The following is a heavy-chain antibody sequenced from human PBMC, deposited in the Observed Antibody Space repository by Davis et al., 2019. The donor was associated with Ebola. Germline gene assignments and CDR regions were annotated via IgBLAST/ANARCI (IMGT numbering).Heavy chain of an antibody. D-gene: IGHD3-16*01. CDR1: GGSLSGYC. CDR2: INHSGRT. Sequence: PSETLSLTCAVYGGSLSGYCWSWIRQPPGKGLEWIGEINHSGRTNYKSSLKSRVTISVDTSKKQLSLKLSSVTAADTAVYYCVRFGRGAFWGQGTLVTVSS. J-gene: IGHJ4*02. CDR3: VRFGRGAF. V-gene: IGHV4-34*01.